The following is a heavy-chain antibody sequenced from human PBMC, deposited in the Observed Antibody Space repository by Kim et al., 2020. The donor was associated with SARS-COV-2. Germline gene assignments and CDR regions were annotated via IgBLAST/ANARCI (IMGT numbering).Heavy chain of an antibody. J-gene: IGHJ4*02. Sequence: GGSLRLSCAASGFNLSDHGMHWVRQAPGKGLEWVAVIFDDGSLKKSADSVKGRFTISRDNSKNTLYLQMNNLSAEDTAMYYCVRDPGYCLRGLCYGLDYWGQGTLVTVSS. CDR3: VRDPGYCLRGLCYGLDY. CDR2: IFDDGSLK. D-gene: IGHD2-2*03. V-gene: IGHV3-33*08. CDR1: GFNLSDHG.